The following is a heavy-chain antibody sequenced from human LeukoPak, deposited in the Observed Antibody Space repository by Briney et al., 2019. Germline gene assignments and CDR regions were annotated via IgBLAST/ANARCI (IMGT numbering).Heavy chain of an antibody. J-gene: IGHJ3*02. V-gene: IGHV4-4*07. CDR1: DDSISNYC. CDR3: ASYVRSGYWDDAFDI. D-gene: IGHD3-3*01. CDR2: ICTSGIT. Sequence: SETLSLTCTVSDDSISNYCWSWVRQPAGKGLEWIGRICTSGITNYNPSLKSRVTMSVDTSKNQFSLKLSSVTAADTAVYYCASYVRSGYWDDAFDIWGQGIMVTVSS.